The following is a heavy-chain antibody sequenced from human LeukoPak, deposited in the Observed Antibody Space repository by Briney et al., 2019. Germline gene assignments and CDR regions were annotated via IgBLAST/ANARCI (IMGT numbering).Heavy chain of an antibody. D-gene: IGHD5-18*01. CDR3: AKPYTYGLDHFDY. CDR1: GFTFSSYS. CDR2: ISSSSSTI. V-gene: IGHV3-48*01. J-gene: IGHJ4*02. Sequence: GGSLRLSCAASGFTFSSYSMNWVRQAPGKGLEWVSHISSSSSTIYYADSVKGRFTTSRDNSMNTLYLHMNSVIAEDTAVYYCAKPYTYGLDHFDYGGQGTLVTVSS.